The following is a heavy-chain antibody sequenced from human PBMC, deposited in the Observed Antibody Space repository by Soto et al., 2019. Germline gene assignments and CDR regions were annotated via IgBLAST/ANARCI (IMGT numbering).Heavy chain of an antibody. J-gene: IGHJ6*02. Sequence: VASVKVSCKVSGHTLTEFSMHWVRQAPGQGLEWMGRIIPILGIANYAQKFQGRVTITADKSTSTAYMELSSLRSEDTAVYYCARDPIAAAGKFYYYGMDVWGQGTTVTVSS. V-gene: IGHV1-69*04. CDR2: IIPILGIA. CDR3: ARDPIAAAGKFYYYGMDV. D-gene: IGHD6-13*01. CDR1: GHTLTEFS.